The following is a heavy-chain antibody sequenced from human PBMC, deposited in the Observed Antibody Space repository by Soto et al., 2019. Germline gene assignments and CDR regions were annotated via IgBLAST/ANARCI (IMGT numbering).Heavy chain of an antibody. V-gene: IGHV1-69*06. D-gene: IGHD2-21*01. CDR1: GAIFNTYA. J-gene: IGHJ6*02. CDR2: IIPMFGTP. CDR3: ARGGEVPYSIREYYYGLYV. Sequence: QAQLVQSGAEVKKPGSSVKVSCKGFGAIFNTYAISWVRQAPGQGPEWLGGIIPMFGTPNYAQKFQGRVTISVDKATRTAFLGRNSLRNDDTAVYYCARGGEVPYSIREYYYGLYVWGHGATVTVSS.